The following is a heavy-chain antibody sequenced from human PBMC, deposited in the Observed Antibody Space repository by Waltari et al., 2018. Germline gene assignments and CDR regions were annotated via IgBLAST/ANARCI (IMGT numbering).Heavy chain of an antibody. CDR2: IWSIGTA. CDR3: ARMPTGTGNYGAFDI. CDR1: AGSVKSDLHS. D-gene: IGHD3-10*01. Sequence: QVHSQESGPGLVRPSETLSLTCTVSAGSVKSDLHSWNWIRLPPGKGLEWIGHIWSIGTANYNPSLESRAAISVDTSKNQVSLKLRSVSAVDTAVYYCARMPTGTGNYGAFDIWGQGTMVTVSS. V-gene: IGHV4-61*01. J-gene: IGHJ3*02.